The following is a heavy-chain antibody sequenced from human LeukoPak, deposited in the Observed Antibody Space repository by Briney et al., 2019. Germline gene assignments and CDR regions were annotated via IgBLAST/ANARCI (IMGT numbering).Heavy chain of an antibody. Sequence: GETLEISCKGSGYNFNNYWIAWARQVPGKGLEWMGLIFPDDSDTKYSPSFQGHITLSADTSINTAYLQWSSLKASDTAMYYCARPYCGSSTCYVGAFDIWGQGTMVTVSS. CDR1: GYNFNNYW. J-gene: IGHJ3*02. V-gene: IGHV5-51*01. CDR2: IFPDDSDT. D-gene: IGHD2-21*01. CDR3: ARPYCGSSTCYVGAFDI.